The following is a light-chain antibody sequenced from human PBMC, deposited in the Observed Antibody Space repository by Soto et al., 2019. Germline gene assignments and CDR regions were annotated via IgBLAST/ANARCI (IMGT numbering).Light chain of an antibody. J-gene: IGKJ1*01. Sequence: EIVMTQSPATLSVSPGERATLSCRASQSVSSNLAWYQKRPGQAPRLLIYGASSRDAGVPARFSGSGSGTEFTRTISSLQSEDFAVYYCQQYNNWPPGTFGQGTKVDI. CDR2: GAS. CDR1: QSVSSN. V-gene: IGKV3-15*01. CDR3: QQYNNWPPGT.